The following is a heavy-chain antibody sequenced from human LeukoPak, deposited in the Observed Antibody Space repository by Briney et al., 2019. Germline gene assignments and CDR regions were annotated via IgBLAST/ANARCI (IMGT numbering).Heavy chain of an antibody. CDR1: GGTFSSYA. J-gene: IGHJ4*02. CDR3: ASTWDGYNPYYFDY. Sequence: ASVTVSCKASGGTFSSYAISWVRQAPGQGLDWMGGIIPIFGTANYAQKFQGRVTITTDQSTSTAYMELSSLRSEDTAVYYCASTWDGYNPYYFDYWGEGTLVTVSS. CDR2: IIPIFGTA. V-gene: IGHV1-69*05. D-gene: IGHD5-24*01.